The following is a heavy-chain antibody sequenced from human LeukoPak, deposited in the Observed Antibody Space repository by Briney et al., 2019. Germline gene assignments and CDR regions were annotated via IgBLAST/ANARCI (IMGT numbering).Heavy chain of an antibody. D-gene: IGHD1-26*01. V-gene: IGHV1-2*02. CDR2: INPNSGGT. J-gene: IGHJ5*02. CDR1: GYTFTGYY. CDR3: ARDTYSGSFNWFDP. Sequence: EASVKVSCKASGYTFTGYYMHWVRQAPGQGLEWMGWINPNSGGTNYAQKFQGRVTMTRDTSISTAYMELRSLRSDDTAVYYCARDTYSGSFNWFDPWGQGTLVTVSS.